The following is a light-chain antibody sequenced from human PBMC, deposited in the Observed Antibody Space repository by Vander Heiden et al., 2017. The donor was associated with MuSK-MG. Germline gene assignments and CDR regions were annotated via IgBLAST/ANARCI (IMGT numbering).Light chain of an antibody. J-gene: IGLJ1*01. CDR1: SSNIGAYYD. V-gene: IGLV1-40*01. CDR3: QSYDSSLSGCV. Sequence: QSVLTPPPSVSGAPGQRGTISCTGSSSNIGAYYDVHWYQHLPGTAPNLLIYGNNNRPLGVPDRFSGSRSGTSASLAITGLQAEDEADYYCQSYDSSLSGCVFGTGTKVTVL. CDR2: GNN.